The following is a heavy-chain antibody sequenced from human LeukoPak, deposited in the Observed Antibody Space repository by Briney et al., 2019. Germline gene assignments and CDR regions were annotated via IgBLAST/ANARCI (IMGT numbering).Heavy chain of an antibody. CDR1: GYTFTSYA. V-gene: IGHV1-3*01. D-gene: IGHD2-15*01. Sequence: ASVKVSCKASGYTFTSYAMHWVRQAPGQRLEWMGWTNAGNGNTKYSQKFQGRVTITRNTSASTAYMELSSLRSEDTAVYYCARREGSSFDYWGQGTLVTVSS. CDR2: TNAGNGNT. J-gene: IGHJ4*02. CDR3: ARREGSSFDY.